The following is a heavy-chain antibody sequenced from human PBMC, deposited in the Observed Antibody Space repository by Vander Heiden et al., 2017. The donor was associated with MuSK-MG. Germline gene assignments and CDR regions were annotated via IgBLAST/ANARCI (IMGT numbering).Heavy chain of an antibody. Sequence: QVQLVQSGSELKKPGASVKLSCKASGYTFTNHGIYWIRQAPGQGLEWMGWINTNTGKATNAQAFTGRFVFSLDTSVSTAYLKISSIKAEETALYFCARDTNCYYETSFAFDVWGEGTKVTVSS. CDR2: INTNTGKA. V-gene: IGHV7-4-1*02. J-gene: IGHJ3*01. D-gene: IGHD3-22*01. CDR3: ARDTNCYYETSFAFDV. CDR1: GYTFTNHG.